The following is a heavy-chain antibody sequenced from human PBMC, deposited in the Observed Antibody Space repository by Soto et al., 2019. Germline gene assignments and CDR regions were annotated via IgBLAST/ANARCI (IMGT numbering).Heavy chain of an antibody. CDR3: ARVSCLWRGYCYYGMDV. CDR1: GYTFTSYD. Sequence: GASVKVSCKASGYTFTSYDINWVRQATGQGLEWMGWMNPNRGNTGYAQKFQGRVTMTRNTSISTAYMELSSLRSEDTAVYYCARVSCLWRGYCYYGMDVWGQGTTVTVSS. V-gene: IGHV1-8*01. CDR2: MNPNRGNT. D-gene: IGHD2-21*01. J-gene: IGHJ6*02.